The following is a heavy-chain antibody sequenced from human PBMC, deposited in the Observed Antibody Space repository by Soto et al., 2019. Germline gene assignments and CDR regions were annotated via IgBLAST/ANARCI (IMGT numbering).Heavy chain of an antibody. CDR1: GFTFSSYG. CDR2: ISYDGSNK. Sequence: QVQLVESGGGVVQPGRSLRLSCAASGFTFSSYGMHWVRQAPGKGLEWVAVISYDGSNKYYADSVKGRFTISRDNAKNTLYLQKNRVRAEDTAVYYCRKDPGYTVGPRGGGQQLIHDYWGQGTLVTVTA. CDR3: RKDPGYTVGPRGGGQQLIHDY. V-gene: IGHV3-30*18. J-gene: IGHJ4*02. D-gene: IGHD6-13*01.